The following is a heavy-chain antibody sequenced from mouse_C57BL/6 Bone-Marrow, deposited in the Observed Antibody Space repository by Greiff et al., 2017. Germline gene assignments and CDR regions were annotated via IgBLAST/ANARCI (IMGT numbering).Heavy chain of an antibody. V-gene: IGHV1-26*01. D-gene: IGHD2-5*01. Sequence: VQLQQSGPELVKPGASVKISCKASGYTFTDYYMNWVKQSHGKSLEWIGDINPNNGGTSYNQKFKGKATLTVDKSSSTAYMELRSLTSEDSAVYYCARPFYSNYGDYWGQGTSVTGSS. J-gene: IGHJ4*01. CDR3: ARPFYSNYGDY. CDR2: INPNNGGT. CDR1: GYTFTDYY.